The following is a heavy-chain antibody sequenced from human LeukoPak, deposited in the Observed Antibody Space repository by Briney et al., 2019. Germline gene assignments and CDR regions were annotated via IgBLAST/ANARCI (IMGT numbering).Heavy chain of an antibody. V-gene: IGHV1-46*01. CDR3: ARDPPLASSGSYYAAYCFDY. CDR1: GYTFTSHG. D-gene: IGHD1-26*01. Sequence: ASVKVSCKASGYTFTSHGISWVRQAPGQGLEWMGIINPSGGSTSYAQKFQGRVTLTRDTSTSTVYMELSSLRSEDTAVYYCARDPPLASSGSYYAAYCFDYWGQGTLVTVSP. CDR2: INPSGGST. J-gene: IGHJ4*02.